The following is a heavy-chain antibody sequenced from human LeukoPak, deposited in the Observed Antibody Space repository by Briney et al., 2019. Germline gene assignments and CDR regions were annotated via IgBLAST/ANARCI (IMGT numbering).Heavy chain of an antibody. CDR3: AREEGLTTVTTWDY. CDR1: GFTFSSYS. D-gene: IGHD4-17*01. Sequence: PGGSLRLSCAASGFTFSSYSMNWVRQAPGKGPEWVSSISSSSSYIYYADSVKGRFTISRDNAKNSLYLQMNSLRAEDTAVYYCAREEGLTTVTTWDYWGQGTLVTVSS. CDR2: ISSSSSYI. J-gene: IGHJ4*02. V-gene: IGHV3-21*01.